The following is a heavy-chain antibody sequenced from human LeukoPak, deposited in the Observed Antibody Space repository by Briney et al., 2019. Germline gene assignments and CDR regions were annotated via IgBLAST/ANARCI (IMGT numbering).Heavy chain of an antibody. CDR2: IYYSGST. CDR1: GGSISSSAYY. J-gene: IGHJ5*02. V-gene: IGHV4-39*01. CDR3: ARVIVVVEAATGGWFDP. D-gene: IGHD2-15*01. Sequence: SETLSLTCTVSGGSISSSAYYWGWIRQSPGKGLEWIGSIYYSGSTYYNPSLKSRVTISVDTSKNQFSLKLNSVTAADTAVYYCARVIVVVEAATGGWFDPWGQGTLVTVSS.